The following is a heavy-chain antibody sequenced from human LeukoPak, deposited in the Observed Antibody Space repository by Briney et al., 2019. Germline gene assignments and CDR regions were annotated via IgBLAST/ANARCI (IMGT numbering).Heavy chain of an antibody. CDR3: ARVTYCGGDCYSPLYGY. D-gene: IGHD2-21*02. J-gene: IGHJ4*02. V-gene: IGHV1-18*01. CDR1: GYTFTSYG. CDR2: ISAYNGNT. Sequence: ASVKVSCKASGYTFTSYGISWVRQAPGQGLEWMGWISAYNGNTNYAQKLQGRVTMTTDTSTSTAYMELRSLRSDDTAVYYCARVTYCGGDCYSPLYGYWGQGTLVTVSS.